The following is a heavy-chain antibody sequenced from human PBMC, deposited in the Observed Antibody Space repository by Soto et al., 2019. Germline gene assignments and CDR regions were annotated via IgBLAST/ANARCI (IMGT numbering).Heavy chain of an antibody. V-gene: IGHV3-23*01. D-gene: IGHD1-26*01. CDR1: EFTFSNYA. CDR3: ARDSSNSGSYLGY. CDR2: ISDNGGTT. Sequence: GGSLRLSCAASEFTFSNYAMSWVRQAPGKGLEWVSSISDNGGTTYYADSVKGRFTISRDNSKNTLYLQMNSLRAEDTAVYYCARDSSNSGSYLGYWGQGTLVTVSS. J-gene: IGHJ4*02.